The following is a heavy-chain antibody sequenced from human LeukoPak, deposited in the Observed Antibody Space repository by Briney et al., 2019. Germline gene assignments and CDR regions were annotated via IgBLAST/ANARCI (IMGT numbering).Heavy chain of an antibody. Sequence: ASVKVSCKASGYTFTGYYMHWVRQAPGQGLEWMGWINPDSGATNYAQKFQGRVTMTSDTSISTAFMELSRLRSDDTAVYYCARADRITLFGVVIVPRPDYWGQGTLVTVSS. CDR3: ARADRITLFGVVIVPRPDY. D-gene: IGHD3-3*01. J-gene: IGHJ4*02. V-gene: IGHV1-2*02. CDR1: GYTFTGYY. CDR2: INPDSGAT.